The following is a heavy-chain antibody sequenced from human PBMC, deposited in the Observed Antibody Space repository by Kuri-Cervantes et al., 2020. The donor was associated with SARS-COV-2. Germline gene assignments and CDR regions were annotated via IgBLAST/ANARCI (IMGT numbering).Heavy chain of an antibody. CDR1: GGSFSRYF. Sequence: GSLRLSCAVYGGSFSRYFWTWIRQPPGKGLEWIGSIYYSGSTYYNPSLKSRVTISVDTSKNQFSLKLSSVTAADTAVYYCARQMMSSITIFGVVITRNWFDPWGQGTLVTVSS. CDR3: ARQMMSSITIFGVVITRNWFDP. V-gene: IGHV4-39*01. CDR2: IYYSGST. J-gene: IGHJ5*02. D-gene: IGHD3-3*01.